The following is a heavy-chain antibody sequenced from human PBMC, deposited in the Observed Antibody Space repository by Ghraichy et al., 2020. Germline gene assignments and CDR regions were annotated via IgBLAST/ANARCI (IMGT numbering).Heavy chain of an antibody. D-gene: IGHD3-9*01. J-gene: IGHJ4*02. CDR2: IYYSGRT. V-gene: IGHV4-39*01. Sequence: SETLSLTCTVSGGSISSSSYYWGWIRQPPGKGLEWIVSIYYSGRTYYNPSLKSPVTISVDTSKNQFSLNLSSVTAADTAVYYCSRRNYVIFPGYYRGLDYCSQGTLVTVSS. CDR3: SRRNYVIFPGYYRGLDY. CDR1: GGSISSSSYY.